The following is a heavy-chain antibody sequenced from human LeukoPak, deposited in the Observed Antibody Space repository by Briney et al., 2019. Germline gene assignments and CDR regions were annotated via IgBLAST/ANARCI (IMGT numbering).Heavy chain of an antibody. D-gene: IGHD5-12*01. Sequence: GGSLRLSCAASGFTVSSNYMSWVRQAPGKGLDRVSVIYSGGSTYYADSVKGRFTISRDNSKNTLYLQMNSLRAEDTAVYYCAREAPSGYDGYYYYMDVWGKGTTVTVSS. CDR2: IYSGGST. CDR3: AREAPSGYDGYYYYMDV. CDR1: GFTVSSNY. V-gene: IGHV3-53*01. J-gene: IGHJ6*03.